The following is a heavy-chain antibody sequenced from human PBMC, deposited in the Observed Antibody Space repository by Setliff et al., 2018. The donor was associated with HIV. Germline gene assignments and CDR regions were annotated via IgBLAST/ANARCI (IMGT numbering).Heavy chain of an antibody. J-gene: IGHJ1*01. V-gene: IGHV4-61*09. CDR3: ASTYYYDSLHFHH. CDR2: IYTSGTT. Sequence: PSETLSLTCTVSGGSISSGSYYWTWIRQPAGKGLEWIGHIYTSGTTDYNPSLKSRVTISLDTSKNQFSLKLSSVTAADTAVYYCASTYYYDSLHFHHWGQGTLVTVSS. CDR1: GGSISSGSYY. D-gene: IGHD3-22*01.